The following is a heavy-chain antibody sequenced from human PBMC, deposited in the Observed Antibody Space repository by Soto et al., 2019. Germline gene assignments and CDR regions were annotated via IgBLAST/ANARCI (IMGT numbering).Heavy chain of an antibody. J-gene: IGHJ6*02. CDR2: MYHSGST. CDR3: ARGLGLVRGVRAHYGMDV. D-gene: IGHD3-10*01. V-gene: IGHV4-30-2*01. Sequence: PSETLSLTCAVSGGSISSGGYSWPWIRQPPGKGLEWIGYMYHSGSTYYNPSRQSRGTISIDRSKNQFSLKLSSVTAADTAVYYCARGLGLVRGVRAHYGMDVWGQGTTVTVSS. CDR1: GGSISSGGYS.